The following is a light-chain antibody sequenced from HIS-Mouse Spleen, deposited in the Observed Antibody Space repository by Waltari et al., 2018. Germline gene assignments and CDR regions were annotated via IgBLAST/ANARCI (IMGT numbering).Light chain of an antibody. CDR1: ALPKKY. CDR2: EDS. J-gene: IGLJ2*01. CDR3: YSTDSSGNHRV. V-gene: IGLV3-10*01. Sequence: SYELPQPTPVSFSSGQTARITCSGDALPKKYAKLYQEKSGQAPVLVSYEDSKRPSGIPVRFSGSSSGTMATLTISGAQVEDEANYYCYSTDSSGNHRVFGGGTKLTVL.